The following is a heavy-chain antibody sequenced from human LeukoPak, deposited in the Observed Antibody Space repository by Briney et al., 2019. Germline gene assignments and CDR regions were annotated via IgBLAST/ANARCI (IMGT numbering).Heavy chain of an antibody. Sequence: AGGSLRLSCAASGFTFSNYAMSWVRQAPGKGLEWVSAISGSGGSTYYADSVKGRFTISRDNSKNTLYLQMNSLRAEDTAVYYCAKSPSRVTPYYFDYWGQGTLVTVSS. J-gene: IGHJ4*02. CDR1: GFTFSNYA. D-gene: IGHD2-21*02. V-gene: IGHV3-23*01. CDR3: AKSPSRVTPYYFDY. CDR2: ISGSGGST.